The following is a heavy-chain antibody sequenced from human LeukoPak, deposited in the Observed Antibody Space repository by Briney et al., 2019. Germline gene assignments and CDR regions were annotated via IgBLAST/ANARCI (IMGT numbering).Heavy chain of an antibody. CDR3: ARDHNWNFDP. Sequence: GGSLRLSCAASGFIFSDYYKSWIRQAPGKGLEWVSYISSGGSSIYYADSVKGRFTLSRDNAKNSLYPQMNSLRAEVTAVYYYARDHNWNFDPWGQGTLVTVSS. D-gene: IGHD1-1*01. CDR1: GFIFSDYY. J-gene: IGHJ5*02. V-gene: IGHV3-11*01. CDR2: ISSGGSSI.